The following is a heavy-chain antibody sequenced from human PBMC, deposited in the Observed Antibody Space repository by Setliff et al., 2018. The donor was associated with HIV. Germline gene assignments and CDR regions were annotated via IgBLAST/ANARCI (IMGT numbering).Heavy chain of an antibody. D-gene: IGHD3-22*01. CDR1: GYTFTTYA. J-gene: IGHJ4*02. CDR2: IDAGNGNT. CDR3: ARVDYYDSSGYWHFDY. Sequence: GASVKVSCKASGYTFTTYAMHWVRRAPGQRLEWMGWIDAGNGNTKYSQKFQGRVTITRDTSASTAYLELSSLRSEDTAVYYCARVDYYDSSGYWHFDYWGQGTLVTVSS. V-gene: IGHV1-3*01.